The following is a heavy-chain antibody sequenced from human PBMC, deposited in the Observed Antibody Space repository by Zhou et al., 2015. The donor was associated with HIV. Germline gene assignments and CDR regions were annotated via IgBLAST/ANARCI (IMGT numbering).Heavy chain of an antibody. CDR2: ISGGGSTI. CDR1: GFTFSNYG. D-gene: IGHD2-21*02. J-gene: IGHJ2*01. Sequence: VQLVQSGGGVVQPGRSLRVSCAASGFTFSNYGMHWVRQAPGKGLEWISYISGGGSTIYYADSVKGRFTISRDNAKNSLYLQMNSLRAGDTAVYYCARVMRAYCGGDCYHWYFDLWGRGTLVTVSS. V-gene: IGHV3-48*04. CDR3: ARVMRAYCGGDCYHWYFDL.